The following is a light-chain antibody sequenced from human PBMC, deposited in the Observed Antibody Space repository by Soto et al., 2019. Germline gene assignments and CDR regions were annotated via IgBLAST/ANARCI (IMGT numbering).Light chain of an antibody. J-gene: IGKJ4*01. CDR3: QQHGSSPLP. CDR2: AAS. V-gene: IGKV3-20*01. Sequence: EIVLTQSPGTLSLSPGERATLYCRASPSVGTSSLAWYQQKPGQAPRLLIYAASSRATGIPDRFTGSGSGTDFALTISRLEPEDFAVYFCQQHGSSPLPFGGGTKVEIK. CDR1: PSVGTSS.